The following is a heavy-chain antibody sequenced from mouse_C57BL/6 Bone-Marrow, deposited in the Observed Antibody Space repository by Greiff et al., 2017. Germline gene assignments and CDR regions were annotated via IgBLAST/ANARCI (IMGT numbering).Heavy chain of an antibody. J-gene: IGHJ1*03. V-gene: IGHV1-80*01. CDR1: GYAFSSYW. CDR2: IYPGDGDT. CDR3: ARDYGSSYWYFDV. D-gene: IGHD1-1*01. Sequence: QVHVKQSGAELVKPGASVKISCKASGYAFSSYWMNWVKQRPGKGLEWIGQIYPGDGDTNYNGKFKGKATLTVDTSSSTAYMELHSLTSEDSAVYFCARDYGSSYWYFDVWGTGTTVTVSS.